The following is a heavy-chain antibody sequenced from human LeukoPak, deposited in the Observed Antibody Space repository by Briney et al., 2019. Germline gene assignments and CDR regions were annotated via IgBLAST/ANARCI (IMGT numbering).Heavy chain of an antibody. J-gene: IGHJ4*02. CDR1: GGSISSYY. Sequence: SETLSLTCTVSGGSISSYYWSWIRQPPGKGLEWIGYIYYSGSTNYNPSLKSRVTISVDTSKNQFSLKLTSVTAADTAVYYCATPKGYYYGSGPGYFDYWGQGTLVTVSS. V-gene: IGHV4-59*12. CDR3: ATPKGYYYGSGPGYFDY. D-gene: IGHD3-10*01. CDR2: IYYSGST.